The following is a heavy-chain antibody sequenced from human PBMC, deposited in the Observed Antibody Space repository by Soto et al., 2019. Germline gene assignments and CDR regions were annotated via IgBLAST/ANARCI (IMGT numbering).Heavy chain of an antibody. V-gene: IGHV4-31*03. J-gene: IGHJ6*02. CDR2: IYYSGST. CDR3: ASEPRGDQLNYYYYGMDV. Sequence: PSETLSLTCTVSGGSISSGGYYWSWIRQHPGKGLEWIGYIYYSGSTYYNPSLKSRVTISVDTSKNQFSLKLSSVTAADTAVYYCASEPRGDQLNYYYYGMDVWGQGTTVTVSS. D-gene: IGHD4-17*01. CDR1: GGSISSGGYY.